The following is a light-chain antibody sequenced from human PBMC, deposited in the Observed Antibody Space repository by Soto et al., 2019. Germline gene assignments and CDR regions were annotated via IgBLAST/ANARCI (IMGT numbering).Light chain of an antibody. CDR1: RSDVGDYNY. J-gene: IGLJ3*02. CDR2: EVT. CDR3: SSYAGSDNSEV. V-gene: IGLV2-8*01. Sequence: QSALTQPPSASGSPGQSVTISCTGTRSDVGDYNYVSWYQQHPGKAPKLLIYEVTKRPSGVPDRFSGSKSANTASLTVSGLQAEDEADDYCSSYAGSDNSEVFGGGTKLTVL.